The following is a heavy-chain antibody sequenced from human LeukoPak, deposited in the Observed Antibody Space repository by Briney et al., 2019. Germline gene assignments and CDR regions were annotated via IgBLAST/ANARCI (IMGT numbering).Heavy chain of an antibody. Sequence: GGSLRLSCAASEFTFSSYWMSWVRQAPGKGLEWVANIKQDGSEKYYVDSVKGRFTISRDNAKNSLYLQMNSLRAEDTAVYYCARNSGWDSISYYYYMDVWGKGTTVTVPS. CDR1: EFTFSSYW. V-gene: IGHV3-7*03. CDR3: ARNSGWDSISYYYYMDV. J-gene: IGHJ6*03. D-gene: IGHD1-26*01. CDR2: IKQDGSEK.